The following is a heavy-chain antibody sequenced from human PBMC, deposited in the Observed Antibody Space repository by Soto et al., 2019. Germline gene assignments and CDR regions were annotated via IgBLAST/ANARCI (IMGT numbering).Heavy chain of an antibody. D-gene: IGHD1-26*01. CDR2: IRSKASSYAT. Sequence: GGSLRLSCAASGFTFSGSAMHWVRQASGKGLEWVGRIRSKASSYATAYAASVKGRFTISRDDSKNTAYLQMNSLKTEDTAVYYCTRLSYYGSYYYGMDVWGQGTTVTVSS. J-gene: IGHJ6*02. CDR1: GFTFSGSA. V-gene: IGHV3-73*01. CDR3: TRLSYYGSYYYGMDV.